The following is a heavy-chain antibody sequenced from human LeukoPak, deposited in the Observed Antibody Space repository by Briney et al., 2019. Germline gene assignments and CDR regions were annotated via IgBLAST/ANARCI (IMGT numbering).Heavy chain of an antibody. CDR2: IWYDGSNK. CDR3: ARQRWDGSGSYFDY. CDR1: GFTFSSYG. J-gene: IGHJ4*02. V-gene: IGHV3-33*01. D-gene: IGHD1-26*01. Sequence: PGGSLRLSCAASGFTFSSYGMHWVRQAPGKGLEWVAVIWYDGSNKYYADSVKGRFTISRDNSKNTLYLQMNSLRAEDTAVYYCARQRWDGSGSYFDYWGQGTLVTVSS.